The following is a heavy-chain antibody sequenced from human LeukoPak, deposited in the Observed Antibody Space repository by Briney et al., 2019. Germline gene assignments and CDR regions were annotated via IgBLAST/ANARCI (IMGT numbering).Heavy chain of an antibody. CDR1: GFIFIDYW. CDR2: INPDGTAT. J-gene: IGHJ6*02. V-gene: IGHV3-74*01. CDR3: ARSLPGLDV. Sequence: GGSLRLSCEISGFIFIDYWMHWVRQVPGKGPVWVSRINPDGTATNYADSLKGRFLISRDNAKNTLYLQMNSLRVEDTAMYYCARSLPGLDVWGQGTTVTVSS.